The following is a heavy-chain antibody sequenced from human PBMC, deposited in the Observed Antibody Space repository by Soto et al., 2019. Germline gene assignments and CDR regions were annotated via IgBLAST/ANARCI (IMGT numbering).Heavy chain of an antibody. CDR1: GYTLTSYY. CDR2: INPSGGST. J-gene: IGHJ5*02. D-gene: IGHD6-19*01. Sequence: ASVKVSCKAPGYTLTSYYMHWVRQAPGQGLEWMGMINPSGGSTSYAQKVQGRVTMTRDASTSTVYMELSSLRSEDTAVYYCARGQRQWLPPLDPWGQGTLVTVSS. CDR3: ARGQRQWLPPLDP. V-gene: IGHV1-46*03.